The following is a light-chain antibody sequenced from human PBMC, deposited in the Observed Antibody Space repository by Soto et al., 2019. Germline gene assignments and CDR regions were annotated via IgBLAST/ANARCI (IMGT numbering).Light chain of an antibody. CDR3: QQYRNWPRT. CDR1: QSVSSY. J-gene: IGKJ1*01. V-gene: IGKV3-15*01. CDR2: GAS. Sequence: EIVLTQSPATLSLSPGERATLSCRASQSVSSYLAWYQQKPGQAPRLLIYGASTRATDMPGRFSGRGSGTEFTLTINSLQSEDFAVYYCQQYRNWPRTFGQGTKVDI.